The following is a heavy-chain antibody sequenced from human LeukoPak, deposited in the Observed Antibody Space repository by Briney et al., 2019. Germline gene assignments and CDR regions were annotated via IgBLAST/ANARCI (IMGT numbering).Heavy chain of an antibody. V-gene: IGHV1-2*02. CDR1: GYTFTGYC. J-gene: IGHJ4*02. D-gene: IGHD6-25*01. CDR3: AREGGIAAGRYFDY. Sequence: GASVKVSCKASGYTFTGYCMHWVRQAPGQGLEWMGWINPNSGGTNYAQKFQGRVTMTRDTSISTAYMELSRLRSDDTAVYYCAREGGIAAGRYFDYWGQGTLVTVSS. CDR2: INPNSGGT.